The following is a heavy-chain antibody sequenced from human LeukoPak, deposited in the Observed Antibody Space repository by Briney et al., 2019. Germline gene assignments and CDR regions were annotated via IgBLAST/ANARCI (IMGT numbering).Heavy chain of an antibody. Sequence: GGSLRLSCAASGFTFSTYEMSWVRQAPGKGLEWVSYISSSGTTIYYADSVRGRFTISRDNAKNSLYLQMNSLRAEDTAVYYCARTGGYCSGGSCYSGRDYWGQGTLVTVSS. CDR3: ARTGGYCSGGSCYSGRDY. D-gene: IGHD2-15*01. CDR2: ISSSGTTI. J-gene: IGHJ4*02. V-gene: IGHV3-48*03. CDR1: GFTFSTYE.